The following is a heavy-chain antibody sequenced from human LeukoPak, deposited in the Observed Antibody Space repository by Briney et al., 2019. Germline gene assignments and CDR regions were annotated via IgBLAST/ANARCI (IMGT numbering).Heavy chain of an antibody. CDR1: GFTFRSFW. D-gene: IGHD1-26*01. V-gene: IGHV3-7*03. Sequence: GGSLRLSCSGFGFTFRSFWMGWVRQAPGKGPEWVANIKQDESEKYYVDSVKGRFTISRDNAKNSLYLQMNSLRAEDTAVYYCARDKIVGPTNFDNWGQGTLVTVSS. J-gene: IGHJ4*02. CDR2: IKQDESEK. CDR3: ARDKIVGPTNFDN.